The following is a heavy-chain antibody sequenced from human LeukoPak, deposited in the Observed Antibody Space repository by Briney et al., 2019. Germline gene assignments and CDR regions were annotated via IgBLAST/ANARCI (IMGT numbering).Heavy chain of an antibody. V-gene: IGHV4-34*01. CDR2: INHSGST. CDR1: GGSFSGYY. J-gene: IGHJ4*02. Sequence: SETLSLTCAVSGGSFSGYYWSWIRQPPGKGLEWIGEINHSGSTNYNPSLKSRVTISVDTSKNQFSLKLSSVTAADTAVYYCARRAYDSSGYWYWGQGTLVTVSS. D-gene: IGHD3-22*01. CDR3: ARRAYDSSGYWY.